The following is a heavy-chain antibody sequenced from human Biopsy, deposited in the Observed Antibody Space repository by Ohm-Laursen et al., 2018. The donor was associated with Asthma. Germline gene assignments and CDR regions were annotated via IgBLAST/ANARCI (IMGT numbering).Heavy chain of an antibody. J-gene: IGHJ6*02. CDR2: INPNSGGT. V-gene: IGHV1-2*06. CDR1: GYTFIGCH. D-gene: IGHD2/OR15-2a*01. CDR3: AAGRTSLQGESLI. Sequence: GSSVKVSCKASGYTFIGCHIHWMRQAPGQGLEWMGRINPNSGGTNYAQKFQGRVTMTRDTSISTAYMEVSRLRSDDTAVYYCAAGRTSLQGESLIWGQGTTVTVSS.